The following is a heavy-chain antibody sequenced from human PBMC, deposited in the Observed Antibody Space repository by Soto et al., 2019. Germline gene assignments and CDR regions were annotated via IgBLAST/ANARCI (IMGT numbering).Heavy chain of an antibody. V-gene: IGHV4-30-2*06. D-gene: IGHD5-12*01. CDR3: ARGGGNDPFDS. Sequence: QLRLQESGSGVVRTSETLSLTCTVSGGSITHGGFSWSWIRQSPGKGLEWIGYIGHLENTYFHPTFKSRLTMAIDRTKNQFSLNLSSVTAADRAVYYWARGGGNDPFDSWGQGALVSVSS. CDR1: GGSITHGGFS. CDR2: IGHLENT. J-gene: IGHJ4*02.